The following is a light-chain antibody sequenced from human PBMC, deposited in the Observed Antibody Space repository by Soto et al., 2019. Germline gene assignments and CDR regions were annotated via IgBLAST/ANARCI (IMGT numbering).Light chain of an antibody. CDR2: WAS. V-gene: IGKV4-1*01. CDR3: QQYYSSPWT. Sequence: DSVLIQSPDTLAVTLGERATITCKSSQSVLYSSNNKKYLAWYQQRTGQSPNLLIYWASTRKSGVPDRFSGSGSATDFTLTIISLQAKDVAVYDGQQYYSSPWTFGQATNV. J-gene: IGKJ1*01. CDR1: QSVLYSSNNKKY.